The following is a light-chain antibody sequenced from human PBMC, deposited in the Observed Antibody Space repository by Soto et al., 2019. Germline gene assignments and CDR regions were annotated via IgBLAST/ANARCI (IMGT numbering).Light chain of an antibody. Sequence: QSLLTQPASVSGSPGQSITISCTGTSSDIGNYNYVSWYQQHPGKAPKLIIYEVNYRPSGVSNRFSGSKSGNTASLTVSGLQADDEADYFCSSYTKSTFYVFGTGTKLTVL. CDR2: EVN. CDR1: SSDIGNYNY. V-gene: IGLV2-14*01. J-gene: IGLJ1*01. CDR3: SSYTKSTFYV.